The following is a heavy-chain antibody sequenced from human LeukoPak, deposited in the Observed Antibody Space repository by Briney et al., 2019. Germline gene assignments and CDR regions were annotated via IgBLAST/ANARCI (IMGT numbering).Heavy chain of an antibody. CDR1: GCSFTSYW. V-gene: IGHV5-51*01. CDR3: ARPPTYDSSGSVFDY. J-gene: IGHJ4*02. D-gene: IGHD3-22*01. CDR2: IYPGDSDT. Sequence: GESLKISCKGSGCSFTSYWIGWVRQMPGKGLEWMGIIYPGDSDTRYSPSFQGQVTISADKSINTAYLQWSSLKASDTAMYYCARPPTYDSSGSVFDYWGQGTLVTVSS.